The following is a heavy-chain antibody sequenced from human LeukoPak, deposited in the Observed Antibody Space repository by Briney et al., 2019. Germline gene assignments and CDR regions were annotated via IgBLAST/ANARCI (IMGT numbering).Heavy chain of an antibody. Sequence: SETLSLTCTVSGGSISSYYWSWIRQPPGKGLEWIGYIYYSGSTNYNPSLKSRVTISVDTSKNQFSLKLSSVTAADTAVYYCARDPGYYDSSGYFNYWYYDLWGRGTLVTVSS. CDR2: IYYSGST. J-gene: IGHJ2*01. V-gene: IGHV4-59*01. D-gene: IGHD3-22*01. CDR3: ARDPGYYDSSGYFNYWYYDL. CDR1: GGSISSYY.